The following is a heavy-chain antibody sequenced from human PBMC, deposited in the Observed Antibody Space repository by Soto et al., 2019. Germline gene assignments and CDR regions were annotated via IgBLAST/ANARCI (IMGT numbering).Heavy chain of an antibody. Sequence: SLRLSCAAPGFTLDDYAFHSVRQVPGKGLEWVPGINWNSGSRGYGDSVKGRFAISRDNAKNYLHLQMNSLSAEDTAFYYCVKDESINWYSGHFRHWGQGTLVGVSS. V-gene: IGHV3-9*01. J-gene: IGHJ1*01. CDR2: INWNSGSR. CDR3: VKDESINWYSGHFRH. CDR1: GFTLDDYA. D-gene: IGHD6-13*01.